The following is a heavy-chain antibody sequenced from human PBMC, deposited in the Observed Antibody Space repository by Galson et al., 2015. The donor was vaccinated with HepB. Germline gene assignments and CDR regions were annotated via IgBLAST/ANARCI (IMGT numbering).Heavy chain of an antibody. CDR2: ISAYNGNT. J-gene: IGHJ6*02. CDR1: GYTFTSYG. D-gene: IGHD5-12*01. Sequence: SVKVSCKASGYTFTSYGISWVRQAPGQGLEWMGWISAYNGNTNYAQKLQGRVTMTTDTSTSTAYMELRSLRSDDTAVYYCARGPPRIVATISNHYYGMDVWGQGTTVTVSS. V-gene: IGHV1-18*04. CDR3: ARGPPRIVATISNHYYGMDV.